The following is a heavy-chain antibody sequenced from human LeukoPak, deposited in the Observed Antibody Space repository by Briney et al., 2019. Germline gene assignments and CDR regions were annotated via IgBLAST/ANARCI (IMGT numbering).Heavy chain of an antibody. Sequence: GASVKVSCKASGYTFTSYGISWVRQAPGQGLEWMGWISAYNGNTNYAQKLQGRVTMTTDTSTSTAYMELRSLRSDDTAVYYCARDGEDIVVVPAAMLSDYWGQGTLVTVSS. CDR2: ISAYNGNT. J-gene: IGHJ4*02. D-gene: IGHD2-2*01. V-gene: IGHV1-18*01. CDR1: GYTFTSYG. CDR3: ARDGEDIVVVPAAMLSDY.